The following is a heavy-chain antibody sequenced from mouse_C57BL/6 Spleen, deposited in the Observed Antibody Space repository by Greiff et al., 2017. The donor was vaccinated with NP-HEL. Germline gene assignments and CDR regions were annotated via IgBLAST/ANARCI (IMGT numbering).Heavy chain of an antibody. J-gene: IGHJ2*01. CDR3: AIYYYGSREGYFDY. CDR2: INPYNGGT. V-gene: IGHV1-19*01. D-gene: IGHD1-1*01. Sequence: EVQLRQSGPVLVKPGASVKMSCKASGYTFTDYYMNWVKQSHGKSLEWIGVINPYNGGTSYNQKFKGKATLTVDKSSSTAYMELNSLTSEDSAFYCCAIYYYGSREGYFDYWGQGTTLTVSS. CDR1: GYTFTDYY.